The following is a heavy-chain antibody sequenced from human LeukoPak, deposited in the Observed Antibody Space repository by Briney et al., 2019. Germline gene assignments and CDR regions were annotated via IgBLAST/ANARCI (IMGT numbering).Heavy chain of an antibody. D-gene: IGHD6-6*01. Sequence: PSGTLSLTCTVSGGSINSYYWSWIRQPPGKGLEWIGYIYYSGSTNYNPSLKSRVTISVDTSKNQFSLKLSPVTAADTAVYYCARHPSGRPYFDCWGQGTLVTVSS. V-gene: IGHV4-59*08. J-gene: IGHJ4*02. CDR1: GGSINSYY. CDR2: IYYSGST. CDR3: ARHPSGRPYFDC.